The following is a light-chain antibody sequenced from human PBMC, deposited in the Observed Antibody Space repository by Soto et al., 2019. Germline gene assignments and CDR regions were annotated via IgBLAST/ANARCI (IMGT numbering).Light chain of an antibody. V-gene: IGKV1-39*01. Sequence: DIQMTQSPSSLSSSVGDRVTITCRASQRIGSFLNWYQQKPGKAPKFLIYAASTLQSGVPSRFRGSGSGTDFTLTISSLQPDDLATYFCQQSYSTPYTFGQGTKLEIK. CDR2: AAS. CDR3: QQSYSTPYT. CDR1: QRIGSF. J-gene: IGKJ2*01.